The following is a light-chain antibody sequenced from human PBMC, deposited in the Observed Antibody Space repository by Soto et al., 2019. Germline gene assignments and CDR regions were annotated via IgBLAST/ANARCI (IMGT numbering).Light chain of an antibody. CDR2: GAS. Sequence: DSVLTQSPGTLSLSHVEIATLSCRASQSVSNNYLAWYQQKPGQAPRLLIYGASNRATGIPARFSGSGSGTDFTLTISSLEPEDFAVYYCQQRSNWPITFGQGPRLEI. J-gene: IGKJ5*01. V-gene: IGKV3-11*01. CDR3: QQRSNWPIT. CDR1: QSVSNNY.